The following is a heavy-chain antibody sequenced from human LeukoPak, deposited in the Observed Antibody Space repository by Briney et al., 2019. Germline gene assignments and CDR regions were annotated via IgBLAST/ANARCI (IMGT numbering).Heavy chain of an antibody. CDR3: ARELLWFGEFNYGMDV. V-gene: IGHV3-21*01. Sequence: PGGSLRLSCAASGFTFSSYSMNWVRQAPGKGLEWVSSISSSSSYIYYADSVKGRFTISRDNAKNSLYLQMNSLRAEDTAVCYCARELLWFGEFNYGMDVWGQGTTVTVSS. CDR2: ISSSSSYI. J-gene: IGHJ6*02. D-gene: IGHD3-10*01. CDR1: GFTFSSYS.